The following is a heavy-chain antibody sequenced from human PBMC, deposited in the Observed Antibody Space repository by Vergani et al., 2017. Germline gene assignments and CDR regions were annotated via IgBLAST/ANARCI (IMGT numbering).Heavy chain of an antibody. J-gene: IGHJ5*02. CDR3: ARGSTIVRVKGWFDP. Sequence: QVQLVQSGAEVKKPGASVKVSCKASGYTFTSYYMHWVRQAPGQGLEWMGIINPSGGSTSYAQKFQGRVTMTRDTSTSTVYMELSSLRSEDTAVYYCARGSTIVRVKGWFDPWGQGTLVTVSS. D-gene: IGHD3-10*01. CDR2: INPSGGST. CDR1: GYTFTSYY. V-gene: IGHV1-46*01.